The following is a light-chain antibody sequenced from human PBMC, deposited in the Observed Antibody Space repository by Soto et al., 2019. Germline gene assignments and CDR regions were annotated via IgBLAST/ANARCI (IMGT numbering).Light chain of an antibody. V-gene: IGKV3-15*01. Sequence: EIVLTQSPGALSLSPGERATLSCWASESVGDYLAWYQHKPGQTPRLLIYDTSTRATGVPTRFSGSRSGAEFTLTINSLQSEDFAVYYCQPYNNWPLTFGGGTKVDIK. CDR3: QPYNNWPLT. J-gene: IGKJ4*01. CDR2: DTS. CDR1: ESVGDY.